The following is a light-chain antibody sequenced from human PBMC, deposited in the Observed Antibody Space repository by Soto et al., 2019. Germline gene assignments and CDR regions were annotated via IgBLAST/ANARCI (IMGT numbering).Light chain of an antibody. CDR2: AAS. J-gene: IGKJ5*01. V-gene: IGKV1-39*01. CDR1: QSISIY. CDR3: QQSFLTPH. Sequence: SSLSASLGDLVPITCRASQSISIYLNWYQQKTGKAPNLLIYAASSLQSGVPSSFSGSGSGTDFNLTISSLQPEDFATYYCQQSFLTPHFGQGTRLEIK.